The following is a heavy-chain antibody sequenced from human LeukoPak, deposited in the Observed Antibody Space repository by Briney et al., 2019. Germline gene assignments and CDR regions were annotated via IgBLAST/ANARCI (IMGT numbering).Heavy chain of an antibody. Sequence: GGSLRLSCAASGFTVSSNYMSWVRQAPGKGLEWVSVIYSGGSTYYSDSVKGRFTISRDNSKNTLYLQMNSLRAEDTAVYYCARASSGYDYLGGQGTLVTVSS. CDR2: IYSGGST. D-gene: IGHD5-12*01. J-gene: IGHJ4*02. CDR3: ARASSGYDYL. V-gene: IGHV3-66*01. CDR1: GFTVSSNY.